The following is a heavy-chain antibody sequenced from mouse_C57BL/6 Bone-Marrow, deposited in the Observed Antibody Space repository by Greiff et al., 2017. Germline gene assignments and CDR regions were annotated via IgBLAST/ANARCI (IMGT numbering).Heavy chain of an antibody. D-gene: IGHD2-4*01. CDR3: ARGGDDYGYFDV. CDR2: IYPGDGDT. Sequence: QVQLQQSGPELVKPGASVKISCKASGYAFSSSWMNWVKQRPGKGLEWIGRIYPGDGDTNYTGKFKGQATLTADKSSRTAYMPLSSLTSEDSAVYVCARGGDDYGYFDVWGTGTTVTVSS. CDR1: GYAFSSSW. J-gene: IGHJ1*03. V-gene: IGHV1-82*01.